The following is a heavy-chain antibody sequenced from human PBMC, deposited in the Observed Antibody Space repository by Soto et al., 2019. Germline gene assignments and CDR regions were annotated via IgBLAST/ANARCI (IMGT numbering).Heavy chain of an antibody. CDR3: ARDDMLMIRGVIEHYFAMDV. D-gene: IGHD3-10*01. CDR2: ISSDNTNK. V-gene: IGHV3-21*02. CDR1: RFTFSSYN. J-gene: IGHJ6*02. Sequence: EVQLVESGGGLVKPGGSLRLSCAASRFTFSSYNMNWVRQAPGKGLEWVSCISSDNTNKHYADSVKGRFTTSRDNARNSLYLQMNSLRVEDTAVYYCARDDMLMIRGVIEHYFAMDVWGQGTTVTVSS.